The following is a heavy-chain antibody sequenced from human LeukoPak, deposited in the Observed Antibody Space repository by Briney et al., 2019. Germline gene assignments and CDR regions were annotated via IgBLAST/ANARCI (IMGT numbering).Heavy chain of an antibody. D-gene: IGHD1-26*01. CDR2: ISSNGGST. V-gene: IGHV3-64*01. CDR3: ARGGVVIEGATSIDY. J-gene: IGHJ4*02. CDR1: GFTFSNYA. Sequence: GGSLRPSCAASGFTFSNYAMHWVRQAPGKGLEYVSVISSNGGSTYFANSVKGRFTISRENSKNTLYLQMGSLRAEDMAVYYCARGGVVIEGATSIDYWGQGTLVTVSS.